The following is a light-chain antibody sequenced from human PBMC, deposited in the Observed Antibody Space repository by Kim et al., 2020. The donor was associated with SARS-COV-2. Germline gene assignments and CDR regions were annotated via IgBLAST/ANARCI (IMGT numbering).Light chain of an antibody. CDR1: QGIGNK. J-gene: IGKJ3*01. Sequence: AIQMTQSPSSLSASLGDRVTITCRASQGIGNKLGWYQQKPGKAPTLLIYAASAFHSGVPSRFSGSGSGTDFTLTISSLQPEDSATYYCLQDYDFPFTFGPGTKVDIK. CDR3: LQDYDFPFT. CDR2: AAS. V-gene: IGKV1-6*01.